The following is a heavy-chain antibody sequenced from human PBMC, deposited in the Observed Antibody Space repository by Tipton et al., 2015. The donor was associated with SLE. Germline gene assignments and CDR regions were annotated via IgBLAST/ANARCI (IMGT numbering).Heavy chain of an antibody. D-gene: IGHD2-15*01. Sequence: LRLSCTVSGGSISSVSYYWSWIRQPAGKGLEWVGHIYTSGRTNYNPSLKSRVTISVDTSNNQFSLKLSAVTAADTAVYYCARYSYHYYSMDVWGKGTTVNVSS. J-gene: IGHJ6*03. CDR1: GGSISSVSYY. CDR2: IYTSGRT. CDR3: ARYSYHYYSMDV. V-gene: IGHV4-61*09.